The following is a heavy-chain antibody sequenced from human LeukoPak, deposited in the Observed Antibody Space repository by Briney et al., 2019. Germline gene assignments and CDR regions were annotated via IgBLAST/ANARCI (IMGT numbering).Heavy chain of an antibody. J-gene: IGHJ6*02. CDR3: AKDENSSGDYYYGMDV. CDR1: GFTFDDYA. Sequence: PGGSLRLSCAASGFTFDDYAMHWVRQAPGKGLEWVSGISWNSGSIGYADSVKGRFTISRDNAKNSLYLQMNSLRAEDTALYYCAKDENSSGDYYYGMDVWGQGTTVTVSS. CDR2: ISWNSGSI. V-gene: IGHV3-9*01. D-gene: IGHD6-19*01.